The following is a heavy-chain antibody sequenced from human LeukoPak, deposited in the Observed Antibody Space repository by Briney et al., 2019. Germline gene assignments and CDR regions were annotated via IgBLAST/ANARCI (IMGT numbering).Heavy chain of an antibody. CDR2: ISSSASTI. V-gene: IGHV3-48*03. Sequence: GGSLRLSCAVSGFTFSNSEMNWVRQAPGKGLEWVSFISSSASTIYYADSVKGRFTISRDNAKNSLYLQMNSLRAEDTAVYYCARDRGSSWYQYYDAFDIWGQGTMVTVSS. J-gene: IGHJ3*02. D-gene: IGHD6-13*01. CDR1: GFTFSNSE. CDR3: ARDRGSSWYQYYDAFDI.